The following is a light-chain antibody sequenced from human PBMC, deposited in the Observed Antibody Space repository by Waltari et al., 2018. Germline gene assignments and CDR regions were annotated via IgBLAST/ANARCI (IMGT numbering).Light chain of an antibody. Sequence: QSALTQPASVSGSPGQSITIPCTGTSSDVGGYNYVSWYQQHPGKAPKPMIYDVSNRPSGVSNRFSGSKSGNTASLTISGLQAEDEADYYCSSYTSSSTDVVFGGGTKLTVL. CDR3: SSYTSSSTDVV. V-gene: IGLV2-14*01. J-gene: IGLJ2*01. CDR1: SSDVGGYNY. CDR2: DVS.